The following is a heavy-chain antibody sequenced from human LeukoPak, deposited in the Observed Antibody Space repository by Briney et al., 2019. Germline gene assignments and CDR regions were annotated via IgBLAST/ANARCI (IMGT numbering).Heavy chain of an antibody. CDR1: GFTFSSYG. D-gene: IGHD1-1*01. CDR3: ARDHLFNNWNGSPLDY. V-gene: IGHV3-33*01. CDR2: IWYDGSNK. Sequence: QTGGSLRLSCAASGFTFSSYGMHWVRQAPGKGLEWVAVIWYDGSNKYYADSVKGRFTISRDNSKNTLYLQMNSLRAEDTAVYYCARDHLFNNWNGSPLDYWGQGTLVTVSS. J-gene: IGHJ4*03.